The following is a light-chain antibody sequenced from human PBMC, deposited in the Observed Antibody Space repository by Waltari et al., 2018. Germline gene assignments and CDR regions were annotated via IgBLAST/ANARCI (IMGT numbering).Light chain of an antibody. CDR2: DDN. Sequence: QSALTQPASVSGSPGQSITIPCTGTSSDVGDYNLVSWYQQYPGTAPKFMIYDDNRRPSGVSDRFSGSKSGNTASLTISGVQAEDEADYYFCSYAGSYTWVFGGGTKLTVL. J-gene: IGLJ3*02. CDR1: SSDVGDYNL. CDR3: CSYAGSYTWV. V-gene: IGLV2-23*01.